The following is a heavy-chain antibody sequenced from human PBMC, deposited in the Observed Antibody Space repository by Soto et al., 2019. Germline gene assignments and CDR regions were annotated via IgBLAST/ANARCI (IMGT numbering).Heavy chain of an antibody. Sequence: ASVKVSCKASGYTFTGYYMHWVRPAPGQGLEWMGWINPNSGGTNYAQKFQGWVTMTRDTSISTAYMELSRLRSDDTAVYYCARTRSGYYSNYGMDVWGQGTTVTVSS. CDR3: ARTRSGYYSNYGMDV. CDR1: GYTFTGYY. CDR2: INPNSGGT. V-gene: IGHV1-2*04. D-gene: IGHD2-15*01. J-gene: IGHJ6*02.